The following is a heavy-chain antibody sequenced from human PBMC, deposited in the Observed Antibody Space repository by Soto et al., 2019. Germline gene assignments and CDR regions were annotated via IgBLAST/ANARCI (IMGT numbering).Heavy chain of an antibody. CDR2: IYYSGST. D-gene: IGHD3-3*01. J-gene: IGHJ6*03. CDR3: ARTVGVVTTYMDV. CDR1: GGSVTSGSSF. Sequence: PSETLSLTCTVSGGSVTSGSSFWSWIRQPPGKGLELIGYIYYSGSTNYNPFLKSRVTISVDTSKNPFFLKLSFVTASDTAVYYCARTVGVVTTYMDVWGKGTTVTVSS. V-gene: IGHV4-61*01.